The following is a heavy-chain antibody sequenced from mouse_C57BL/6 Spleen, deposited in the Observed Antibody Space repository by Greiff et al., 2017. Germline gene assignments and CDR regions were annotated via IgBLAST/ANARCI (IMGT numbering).Heavy chain of an antibody. CDR2: IWSGGST. Sequence: QVQLKQSGPGLVQPSQSLSITCTVSGFSLTSYGVHWVRQSPGKGLEWLGVIWSGGSTDYNAAFISRLSISKDNSKSQVFFKMNSLQADDTAIYYCARKDSNYELYAMDYWGQGTSVTVSS. CDR3: ARKDSNYELYAMDY. J-gene: IGHJ4*01. V-gene: IGHV2-2*01. D-gene: IGHD2-5*01. CDR1: GFSLTSYG.